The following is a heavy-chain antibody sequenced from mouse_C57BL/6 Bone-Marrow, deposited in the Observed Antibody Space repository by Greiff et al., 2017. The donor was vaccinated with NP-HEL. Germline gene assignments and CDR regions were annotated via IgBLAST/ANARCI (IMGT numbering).Heavy chain of an antibody. D-gene: IGHD1-1*01. Sequence: VQLKQSGAELVRPGASVKLSCTASGFNIKDDYMHWVKQRPEQGLEWIGWIDPENGDTEYASKFQGKATITADTSSNTAYLQLSRLTSEDTAVYYCTTGATTDAMDYWGQGTSVTVSS. J-gene: IGHJ4*01. CDR3: TTGATTDAMDY. CDR1: GFNIKDDY. V-gene: IGHV14-4*01. CDR2: IDPENGDT.